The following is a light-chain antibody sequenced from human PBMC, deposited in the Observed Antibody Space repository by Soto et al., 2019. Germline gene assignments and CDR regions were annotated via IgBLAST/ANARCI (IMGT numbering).Light chain of an antibody. CDR2: GAS. J-gene: IGKJ5*01. Sequence: EIVLTQSPGTLSLSPGERATLSCRASQSVSNNYLAWYQQKPGQGPRLLIYGASSRATGIPDRFSGSGSGTDFTLIISRLEPEDFAMYYCQQYGSSPRTFGQGTRLEIK. V-gene: IGKV3-20*01. CDR3: QQYGSSPRT. CDR1: QSVSNNY.